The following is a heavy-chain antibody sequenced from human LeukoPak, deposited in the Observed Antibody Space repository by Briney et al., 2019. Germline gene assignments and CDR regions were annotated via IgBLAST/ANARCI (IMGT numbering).Heavy chain of an antibody. CDR1: GYTFTGYY. V-gene: IGHV1-2*06. J-gene: IGHJ5*02. CDR3: AGDAVYAMNWFDP. D-gene: IGHD2-8*01. Sequence: ASVKVSCKASGYTFTGYYMHWVRQAPGQGLEWMGRINPNSGGTNYAQKFQGRVTMTRDTSISTAYMELSRLRSDDTAVYYCAGDAVYAMNWFDPWGQGTLVTVSS. CDR2: INPNSGGT.